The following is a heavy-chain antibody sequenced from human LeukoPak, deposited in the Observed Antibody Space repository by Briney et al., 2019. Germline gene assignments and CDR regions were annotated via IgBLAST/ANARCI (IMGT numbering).Heavy chain of an antibody. CDR3: ARSNYYDSSGYLNFDY. D-gene: IGHD3-22*01. V-gene: IGHV4-34*01. CDR1: GGSFSGYY. Sequence: SETLSLTCAVYGGSFSGYYWSWIRQPPGKGLEWIGEINHSGSTNYNPSLKSRVTISVDTSKNQFSLKLSSVTAADTAVYYCARSNYYDSSGYLNFDYWGQGTLVTVSS. CDR2: INHSGST. J-gene: IGHJ4*02.